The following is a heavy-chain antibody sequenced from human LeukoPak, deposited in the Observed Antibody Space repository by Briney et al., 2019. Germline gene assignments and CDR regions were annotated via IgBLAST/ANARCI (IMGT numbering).Heavy chain of an antibody. V-gene: IGHV3-9*01. J-gene: IGHJ4*02. CDR1: GFTFDDYA. CDR3: AKDLNYGGNSGQCDY. CDR2: ISWNSGSI. Sequence: GRSLRLSCAASGFTFDDYAMHWVRQAPGEGLEWVSGISWNSGSIGYADSVKGRFTISRDNAKNSLYLQMNSLRAEDTALYYCAKDLNYGGNSGQCDYWGQGTLVTVSS. D-gene: IGHD4-23*01.